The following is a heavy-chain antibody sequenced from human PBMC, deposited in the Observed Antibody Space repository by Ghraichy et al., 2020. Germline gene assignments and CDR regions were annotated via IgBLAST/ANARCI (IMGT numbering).Heavy chain of an antibody. CDR1: GYGFANYG. CDR3: ARASNSGYYTDFDY. CDR2: IGPYSGHK. J-gene: IGHJ4*02. D-gene: IGHD3-3*01. Sequence: ASVKVSCKTSGYGFANYGLNWVRQAPGRGLEWMGWIGPYSGHKNYAQTLQGRVTMTLDISTSTAYMDLTNLTSDDTAVYYCARASNSGYYTDFDYWGQGTLVTVSS. V-gene: IGHV1-18*01.